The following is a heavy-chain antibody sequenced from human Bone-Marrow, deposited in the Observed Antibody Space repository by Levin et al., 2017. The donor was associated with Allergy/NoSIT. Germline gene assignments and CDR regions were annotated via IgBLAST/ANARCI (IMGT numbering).Heavy chain of an antibody. CDR2: SYTSGNI. J-gene: IGHJ6*03. CDR3: ARVLQYSYYYMDV. V-gene: IGHV4-61*09. Sequence: SETLSLTCTVSGVSITSGSYYWSWIRQPAGKGLEWIGHSYTSGNITYNPSLKSRVTISLDTSKNQFSLKLRSVTAADTAVYYCARVLQYSYYYMDVWGKGTMVIVSS. CDR1: GVSITSGSYY. D-gene: IGHD2-21*01.